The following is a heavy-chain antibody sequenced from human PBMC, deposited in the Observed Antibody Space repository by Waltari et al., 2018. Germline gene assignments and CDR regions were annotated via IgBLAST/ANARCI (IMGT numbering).Heavy chain of an antibody. Sequence: EVQLLASGGGLVQPGGSLRLFCAASGFTFSRYAISLVRPAPGKGLEWVSSISGSGANTYYADSVKGRFTSSRDNSKNTLCLQMNSLRAEDTAVYYCARFPYSSSSWGPFFDYWGQGTLVTVSS. D-gene: IGHD6-13*01. J-gene: IGHJ4*02. CDR2: ISGSGANT. CDR3: ARFPYSSSSWGPFFDY. V-gene: IGHV3-23*01. CDR1: GFTFSRYA.